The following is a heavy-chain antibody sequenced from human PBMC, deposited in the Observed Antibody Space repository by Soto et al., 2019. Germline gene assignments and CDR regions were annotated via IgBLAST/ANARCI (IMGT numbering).Heavy chain of an antibody. J-gene: IGHJ6*02. V-gene: IGHV3-30-3*01. CDR1: GFTFSNYA. D-gene: IGHD6-6*01. Sequence: GGSLRLSCAASGFTFSNYAMHWVRQAPGKGLEWVAVISHDGSNKYYADSVKGRFTISRDNSKNTLFLPMNNLRAEDTAVYYCARNESSNIYGMDVWGQGTTVTVSS. CDR3: ARNESSNIYGMDV. CDR2: ISHDGSNK.